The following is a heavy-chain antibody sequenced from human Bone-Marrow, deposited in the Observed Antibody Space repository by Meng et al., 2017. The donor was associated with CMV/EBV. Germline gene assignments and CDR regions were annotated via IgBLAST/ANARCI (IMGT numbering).Heavy chain of an antibody. CDR3: AKGISKVTTAFEY. J-gene: IGHJ4*02. D-gene: IGHD4-17*01. CDR1: GFTVSSYG. V-gene: IGHV3-30*02. CDR2: IRYDGSNK. Sequence: GGSLRLSWASSGFTVSSYGMHWVRQAPGKGLEWVAFIRYDGSNKYYADSVKGRFTISRDNSKNTLYLQMNSLRAEDTAVYYCAKGISKVTTAFEYWGQGKLVPRLL.